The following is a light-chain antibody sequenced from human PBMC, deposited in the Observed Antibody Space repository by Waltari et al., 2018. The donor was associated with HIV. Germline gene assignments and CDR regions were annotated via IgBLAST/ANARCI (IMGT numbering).Light chain of an antibody. V-gene: IGKV3-20*01. Sequence: EIVLTQSPGTLSLSPGERATLSCRASQSVSSSYLAWYQQKPGQAPRLLIYGASSRATCIPDRFSGSGSGTDFTLTISRLEPKDFAVYYCQQYGSSPATFGQGTRLEIK. CDR3: QQYGSSPAT. CDR1: QSVSSSY. CDR2: GAS. J-gene: IGKJ5*01.